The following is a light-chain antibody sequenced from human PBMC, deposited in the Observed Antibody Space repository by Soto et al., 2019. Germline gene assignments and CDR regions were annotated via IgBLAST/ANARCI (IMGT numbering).Light chain of an antibody. J-gene: IGLJ2*01. CDR1: SSDVDVSTF. Sequence: QSALTQTASVSESPGQSITISCTGSSSDVDVSTFVSWYRQHPGKAPELIIYEVSNRPSGVSNRFSGSKSGNTASLTISGLQAEDEADYYCSSYTTSHTLVFGGGTKVTVL. V-gene: IGLV2-14*01. CDR2: EVS. CDR3: SSYTTSHTLV.